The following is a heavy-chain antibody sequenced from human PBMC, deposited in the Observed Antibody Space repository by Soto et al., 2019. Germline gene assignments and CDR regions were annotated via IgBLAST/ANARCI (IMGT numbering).Heavy chain of an antibody. V-gene: IGHV1-69*13. Sequence: GASVKVSCKASGGTFSSYAISWVRQAPGQGLEWMGGIIPIFGTANYAQKFQGRVTITADESTSTAYMELSSLRSEDTAVYYCARMAYYYDSSGYSSWGPPRCDYYYYGMDVWGQGATVTVSS. CDR1: GGTFSSYA. D-gene: IGHD3-22*01. CDR2: IIPIFGTA. J-gene: IGHJ6*02. CDR3: ARMAYYYDSSGYSSWGPPRCDYYYYGMDV.